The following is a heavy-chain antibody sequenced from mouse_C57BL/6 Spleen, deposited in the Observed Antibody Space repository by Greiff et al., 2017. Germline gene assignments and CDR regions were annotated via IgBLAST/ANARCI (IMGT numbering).Heavy chain of an antibody. V-gene: IGHV1-52*01. CDR3: ARKGDFMDY. CDR2: IDPSDSET. CDR1: GYTFTSYW. J-gene: IGHJ4*01. Sequence: QVQLKQPGAELVRPGSSVKLSCKASGYTFTSYWMHWVKQRPIQGLEWIGNIDPSDSETHYNQKFKDKATLTVDKSSSTAYMQLSSLTSEDSAVYYCARKGDFMDYWGQGTSVTVSS.